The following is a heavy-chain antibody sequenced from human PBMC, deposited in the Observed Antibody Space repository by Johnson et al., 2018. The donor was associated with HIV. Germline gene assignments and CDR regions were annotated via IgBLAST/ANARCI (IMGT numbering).Heavy chain of an antibody. CDR2: ISYGGNKQ. CDR3: ARDFGLGELSYETVDAFDF. J-gene: IGHJ3*01. D-gene: IGHD3-16*02. V-gene: IGHV3-30-3*01. Sequence: QVQLVESGGGVFQPGRSLRLSCAASGFTFSSYAMHWVRQPPGKGLEWVAVISYGGNKQYYVDSVEGRFTISRDNSKDTLYLQMNNLTTEDTAVYSCARDFGLGELSYETVDAFDFWGPGTLVTVSS. CDR1: GFTFSSYA.